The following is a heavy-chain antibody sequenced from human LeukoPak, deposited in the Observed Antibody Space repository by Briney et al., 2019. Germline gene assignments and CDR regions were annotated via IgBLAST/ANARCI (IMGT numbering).Heavy chain of an antibody. CDR3: ARDTAIGEGEFFFDY. CDR2: IYYSGST. V-gene: IGHV4-59*01. Sequence: PSETLSLTCTVSGVSISGYYWSWIRQPPGKGLEWIGYIYYSGSTNYDPSLKGRVTISVDTSKNQFSLKPTSVTAADTAVYFCARDTAIGEGEFFFDYWGQGTLVTVSS. CDR1: GVSISGYY. D-gene: IGHD5-18*01. J-gene: IGHJ4*02.